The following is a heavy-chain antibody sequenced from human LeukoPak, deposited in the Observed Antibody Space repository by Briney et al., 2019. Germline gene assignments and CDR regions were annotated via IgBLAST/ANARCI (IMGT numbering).Heavy chain of an antibody. V-gene: IGHV3-15*01. CDR1: GFTATSRFTFTKAW. J-gene: IGHJ4*02. CDR2: IKSQIDGGTA. D-gene: IGHD6-13*01. CDR3: ATDKQASPDY. Sequence: GGSLRLSCAASGFTATSRFTFTKAWMSWVRQAPGKGLEWVGRIKSQIDGGTANYSAPVKGRFTISRDDSKNTLYLQMDSLKIEDTALYYCATDKQASPDYWGQGTLVTVSS.